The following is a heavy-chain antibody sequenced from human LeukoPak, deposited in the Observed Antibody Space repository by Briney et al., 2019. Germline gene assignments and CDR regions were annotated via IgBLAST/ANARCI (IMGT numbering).Heavy chain of an antibody. Sequence: GGSLRLSCAASGFTFSRYSMHWVRQAPGKGLEWVAFIRYDGSNKYYADSVEGRFTISRDNSKNTLYLQMNSLRAEDTAVYYCATGPRSKTGYSGYGSSVVPKDYWGQGTLVTVSS. D-gene: IGHD5-12*01. J-gene: IGHJ4*02. CDR2: IRYDGSNK. V-gene: IGHV3-30*02. CDR3: ATGPRSKTGYSGYGSSVVPKDY. CDR1: GFTFSRYS.